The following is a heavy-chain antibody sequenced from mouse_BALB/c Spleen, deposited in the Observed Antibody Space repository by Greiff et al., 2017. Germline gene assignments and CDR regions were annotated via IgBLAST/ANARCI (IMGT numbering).Heavy chain of an antibody. J-gene: IGHJ3*01. D-gene: IGHD2-14*01. V-gene: IGHV1-62-2*01. CDR3: ARHEDPYYRYDEGAWFAY. CDR2: FYPGSGSI. Sequence: QVQLKESGAELVKPGASVKLSCKASGYTFTEYIIHWVKQRSGQGLEWIGWFYPGSGSIKYNEKFKDKATLTADKSSSTVYMELSRLTSEDSAVYFCARHEDPYYRYDEGAWFAYWGQGTLVTVSA. CDR1: GYTFTEYI.